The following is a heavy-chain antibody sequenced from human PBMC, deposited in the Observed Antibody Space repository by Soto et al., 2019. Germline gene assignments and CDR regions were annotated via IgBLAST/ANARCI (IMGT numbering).Heavy chain of an antibody. CDR1: GGTFSNYA. V-gene: IGHV1-69*06. CDR2: IITIFSTA. Sequence: ASVKVSCKASGGTFSNYAINSVRHAPGQGLEWMGGIITIFSTANSAQRFQDRVTITADKSTSTAYMVLSSLRSEDTAMYYCATSGSGNYYDYWGQGTLVTVSS. J-gene: IGHJ4*02. D-gene: IGHD1-26*01. CDR3: ATSGSGNYYDY.